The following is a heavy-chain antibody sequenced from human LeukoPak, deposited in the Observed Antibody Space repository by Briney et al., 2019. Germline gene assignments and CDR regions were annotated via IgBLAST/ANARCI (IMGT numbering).Heavy chain of an antibody. J-gene: IGHJ3*02. CDR3: ARDQAPTKGYSSTGRAFDI. CDR2: ISGSGDYT. CDR1: GFTFSSYA. V-gene: IGHV3-23*01. D-gene: IGHD6-13*01. Sequence: PGGSLRLSCAASGFTFSSYAMTWVRQAPGKGLEWVSSISGSGDYTNYAGSVKGRFTISRDNSKNTLYLQMNSLRAEDTAVYYCARDQAPTKGYSSTGRAFDIWGQGTMVTVSS.